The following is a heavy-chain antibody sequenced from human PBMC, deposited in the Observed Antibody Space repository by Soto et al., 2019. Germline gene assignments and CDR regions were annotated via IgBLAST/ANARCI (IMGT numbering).Heavy chain of an antibody. V-gene: IGHV1-69*01. CDR3: ARPFQSWPGGWYFDL. D-gene: IGHD3-16*01. CDR1: GGTFSSYS. J-gene: IGHJ2*01. Sequence: QVQLVQSGAEVKKPGSSVKVSCKASGGTFSSYSINWVRQAPGQGLEWMGGIIPIFGTANYAQKFQGRVTRTADESTSTAHTALSSLRNEDTAVYYCARPFQSWPGGWYFDLWGRCTLLTVSS. CDR2: IIPIFGTA.